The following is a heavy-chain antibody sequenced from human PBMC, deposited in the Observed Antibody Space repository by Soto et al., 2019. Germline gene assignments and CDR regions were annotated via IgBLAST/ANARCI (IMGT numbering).Heavy chain of an antibody. Sequence: PGGSLRLSCAVSGFTFSKAWMTWVRQAPEKGLEWVGRIKSIADGGTTDYSAPVKGRFTISRDDSKNTLYLQMNSLKVEDTGVYYCTTDSADIVVVPATYGMDVWGQGTTVTVS. V-gene: IGHV3-15*05. J-gene: IGHJ6*02. D-gene: IGHD2-2*01. CDR1: GFTFSKAW. CDR3: TTDSADIVVVPATYGMDV. CDR2: IKSIADGGTT.